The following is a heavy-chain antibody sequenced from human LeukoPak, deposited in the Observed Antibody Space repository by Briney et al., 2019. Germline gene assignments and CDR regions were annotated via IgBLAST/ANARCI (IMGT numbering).Heavy chain of an antibody. V-gene: IGHV3-69-1*01. CDR3: ARAQTLFWEFDGFDI. CDR2: MTVTNKI. Sequence: GGSLRLSCAASGFTFSSHSINWVRQAPGKGLEWIATMTVTNKIYYADSVMGRFTLSRDNAENSVYLQMNSLRDEDTAVYSCARAQTLFWEFDGFDIWGRGTKVTVSS. J-gene: IGHJ3*02. CDR1: GFTFSSHS. D-gene: IGHD3-3*01.